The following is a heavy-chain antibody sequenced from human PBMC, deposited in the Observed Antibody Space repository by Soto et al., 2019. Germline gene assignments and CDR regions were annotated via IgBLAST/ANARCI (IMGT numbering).Heavy chain of an antibody. J-gene: IGHJ6*02. Sequence: PSETLSLTCTVSGGSISSYYWSWIRQPPGKGLEWIGYIYYSGSTNYNPSLKSRVTISVDTSKNQFSLKLSSVTAADTAVYYCARGQWNYDILTGSSHYYYYGMDVWGQGTTVTVSS. D-gene: IGHD3-9*01. CDR1: GGSISSYY. CDR2: IYYSGST. CDR3: ARGQWNYDILTGSSHYYYYGMDV. V-gene: IGHV4-59*01.